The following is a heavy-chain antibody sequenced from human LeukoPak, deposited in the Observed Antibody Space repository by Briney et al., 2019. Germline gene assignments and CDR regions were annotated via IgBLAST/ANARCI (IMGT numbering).Heavy chain of an antibody. Sequence: RGSLRLSCAASRVTSSDYSIKYCRQAPGKGLEWVSSINPTSTSIYYADAVKGRFTISRDNGKSSLYLQMNSMRTEDTARNYCVTFTRNSVGRGYFYFYNYWCQGIQVTVSA. V-gene: IGHV3-21*01. D-gene: IGHD3-22*01. J-gene: IGHJ4*02. CDR2: INPTSTSI. CDR1: RVTSSDYS. CDR3: VTFTRNSVGRGYFYFYNY.